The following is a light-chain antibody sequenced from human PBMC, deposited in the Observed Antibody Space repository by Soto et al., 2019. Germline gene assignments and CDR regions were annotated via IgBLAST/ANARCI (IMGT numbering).Light chain of an antibody. CDR1: QNINNY. Sequence: DVQLTQSPSSLSASVGDRVTITCRASQNINNYLNWYQQKPGKAPKLLISVESNLQSGVPSRFSGRGSGTEFTLTISSLQPEDFATYYCQQSYTTPLTFGGGTKVDIK. V-gene: IGKV1-39*01. CDR3: QQSYTTPLT. J-gene: IGKJ4*01. CDR2: VES.